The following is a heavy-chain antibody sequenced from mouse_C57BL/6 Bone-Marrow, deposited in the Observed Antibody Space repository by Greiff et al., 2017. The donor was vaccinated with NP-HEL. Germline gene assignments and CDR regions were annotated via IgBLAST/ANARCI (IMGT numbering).Heavy chain of an antibody. CDR1: GYTFTSYW. D-gene: IGHD1-1*01. V-gene: IGHV1-69*01. CDR2: IDPSDSYP. J-gene: IGHJ4*01. CDR3: AREFYYGSSYNYAMEY. Sequence: QVQLQQPGAELVMPGASVKLSCKASGYTFTSYWMHWVKQRPGQGLEWIGEIDPSDSYPNYNQKFKGKSTLTVYKSSPPAYFQLTSLTSHASPFFYCAREFYYGSSYNYAMEYWGQGTAVTVSA.